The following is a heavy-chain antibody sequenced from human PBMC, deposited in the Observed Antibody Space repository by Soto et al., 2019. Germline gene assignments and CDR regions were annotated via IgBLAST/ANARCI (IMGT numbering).Heavy chain of an antibody. CDR2: IWYDGSNK. J-gene: IGHJ4*02. CDR3: ARVSCPAGDWMTPSSLAAKEDH. CDR1: GFTFSSYG. Sequence: GGSLRLSCAASGFTFSSYGMHWVRQAPGKGLEWVAVIWYDGSNKFYADSVKGRFIISRDNSKSTLYMQMNSLRAEDTAVYYCARVSCPAGDWMTPSSLAAKEDHWGQGTLVTVSS. D-gene: IGHD2-21*02. V-gene: IGHV3-33*01.